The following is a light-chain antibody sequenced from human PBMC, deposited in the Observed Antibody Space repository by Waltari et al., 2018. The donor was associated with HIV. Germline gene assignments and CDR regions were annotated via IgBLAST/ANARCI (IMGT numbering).Light chain of an antibody. Sequence: QSALTQPASVSGSPGQSITISCSGTNSDVGGYNYVSWSQQHPGKAPKLMIFDVSHRSSGISNRFSGAKSGNTASLTISGLQAEDEADYYCSSYTRSTTLDAVFGTGTKVSVL. V-gene: IGLV2-14*03. J-gene: IGLJ1*01. CDR1: NSDVGGYNY. CDR3: SSYTRSTTLDAV. CDR2: DVS.